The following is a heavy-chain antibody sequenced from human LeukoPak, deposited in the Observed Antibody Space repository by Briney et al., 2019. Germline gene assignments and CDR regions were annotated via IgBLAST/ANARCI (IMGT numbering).Heavy chain of an antibody. CDR1: GFTFSIDW. CDR3: VRQCGSCRPGSCYCLES. V-gene: IGHV3-74*01. Sequence: GGSLRLSCAASGFTFSIDWMHWVRQAPGKGLVWVSRINTDGSITIYADSVKGRFTISRDNAKNTLYLQKNSLRAEDTAVYYCVRQCGSCRPGSCYCLESWGQGTLVTVSS. CDR2: INTDGSIT. D-gene: IGHD2-15*01. J-gene: IGHJ4*02.